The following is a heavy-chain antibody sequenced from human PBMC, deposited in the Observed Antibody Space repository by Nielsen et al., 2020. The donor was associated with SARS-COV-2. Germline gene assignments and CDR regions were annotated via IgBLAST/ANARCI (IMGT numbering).Heavy chain of an antibody. CDR1: GYTFTDYY. Sequence: ASVKVSCKASGYTFTDYYIHWVRQAPGQGLEWMGQINPTSGGTNYAQKFQGTVTMTRDASISTVYMELTSDDTAVYYCARARATIFGLVMSYGMDVWGQGTTVAVSS. D-gene: IGHD3/OR15-3a*01. J-gene: IGHJ6*02. V-gene: IGHV1-2*06. CDR3: ARARATIFGLVMSYGMDV. CDR2: INPTSGGT.